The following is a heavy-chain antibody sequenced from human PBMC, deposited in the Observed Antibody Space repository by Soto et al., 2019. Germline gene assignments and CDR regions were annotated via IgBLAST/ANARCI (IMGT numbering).Heavy chain of an antibody. D-gene: IGHD2-15*01. CDR2: IYYSGST. V-gene: IGHV4-61*08. CDR3: LRVVEAATRHTDSDS. Sequence: SGTISLTSIVSGGSFSSGEYDWSWIRKPPGKGLEWIGYIYYSGSTNYNPSLKSRVTISVDTSKNQLSLRVNSVTAADTAVYYCLRVVEAATRHTDSDSWGQGILVPVSS. J-gene: IGHJ4*02. CDR1: GGSFSSGEYD.